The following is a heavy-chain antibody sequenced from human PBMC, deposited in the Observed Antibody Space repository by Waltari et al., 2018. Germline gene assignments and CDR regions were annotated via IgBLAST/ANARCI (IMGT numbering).Heavy chain of an antibody. V-gene: IGHV3-48*01. CDR2: ISSSSSTI. CDR1: GFTFSSYS. Sequence: EVQLVESGGGLVQPGGSLRLSCAASGFTFSSYSMNWVRQAPGKGLEWVSYISSSSSTIYYADSVKGRFTISRDNAKNSLYLQMNSLRAEDTAVYYCARDHEQQPFDYWGQGTTVTVSS. J-gene: IGHJ4*03. D-gene: IGHD6-13*01. CDR3: ARDHEQQPFDY.